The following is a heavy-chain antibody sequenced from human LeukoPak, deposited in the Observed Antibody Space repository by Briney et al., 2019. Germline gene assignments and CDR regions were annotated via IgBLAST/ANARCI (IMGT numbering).Heavy chain of an antibody. Sequence: PGGSLRLSCRASGFTFSNYWMSWVRQAPGKGLEWVANIRQDGNEKYSVDSVKGRFTISRDNSKNTLYLQMNSLKTDDTAVYYCANYGDYQYFDYWGQGTPVTVSS. J-gene: IGHJ4*02. CDR2: IRQDGNEK. CDR3: ANYGDYQYFDY. CDR1: GFTFSNYW. D-gene: IGHD4-17*01. V-gene: IGHV3-7*02.